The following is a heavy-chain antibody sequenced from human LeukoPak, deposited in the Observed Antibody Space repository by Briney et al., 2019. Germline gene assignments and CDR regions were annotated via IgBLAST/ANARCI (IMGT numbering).Heavy chain of an antibody. CDR3: AKDQRSGYSSSWNAFDI. V-gene: IGHV3-9*03. D-gene: IGHD6-13*01. J-gene: IGHJ3*02. Sequence: PGGSLRLSCAASGFTFDDYAMHWVRQAPGKGLEWVSGISWNSGSIGYADSVKGRFTISRDNAKNSLYLQMNSLRAEDMALYYCAKDQRSGYSSSWNAFDIWGQGTMVTVSS. CDR2: ISWNSGSI. CDR1: GFTFDDYA.